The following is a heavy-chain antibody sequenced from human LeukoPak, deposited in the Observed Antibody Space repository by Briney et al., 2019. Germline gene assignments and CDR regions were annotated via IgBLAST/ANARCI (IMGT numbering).Heavy chain of an antibody. CDR3: AGRTYYYDSSGSPYYFDY. D-gene: IGHD3-22*01. CDR2: IYYSGST. V-gene: IGHV4-59*12. CDR1: GGSISSYY. J-gene: IGHJ4*02. Sequence: SETLSLTCTVSGGSISSYYWSWIRQPPGKGLEWIGYIYYSGSTNYNPSLKSRVTISVDTSKNQFSLKLSSVTAADTAVYYCAGRTYYYDSSGSPYYFDYWDQGTLVTVSS.